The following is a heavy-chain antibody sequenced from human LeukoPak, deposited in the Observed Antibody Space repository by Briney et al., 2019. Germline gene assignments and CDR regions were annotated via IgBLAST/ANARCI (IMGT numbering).Heavy chain of an antibody. CDR3: ARDPPKYYYDSSGYLDY. J-gene: IGHJ4*02. Sequence: GGSLRLSCAASGFTLSSYEMNWVRQAPGKGLEWVSYISSSGSTTYYADSVKGRFTISRDNSKNTLYLQMNSLRAEDTAVYYCARDPPKYYYDSSGYLDYWGQGTLVTVSS. CDR2: ISSSGSTT. CDR1: GFTLSSYE. V-gene: IGHV3-48*03. D-gene: IGHD3-22*01.